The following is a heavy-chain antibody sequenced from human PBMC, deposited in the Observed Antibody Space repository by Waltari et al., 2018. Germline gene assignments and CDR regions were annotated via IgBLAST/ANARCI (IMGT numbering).Heavy chain of an antibody. Sequence: EVQLVESGGGLVQPGGSLRLSCKASGFTFRWNWMLWVRQVPGKGLVWVSEVNEDGSTTTYADSVKGRFTISRDNAKDTVYLEMNSLRAEDTAVYYCVRSYNSDLNLVDAFDLWGQGTMVTVSS. CDR3: VRSYNSDLNLVDAFDL. CDR1: GFTFRWNW. V-gene: IGHV3-74*03. D-gene: IGHD1-20*01. J-gene: IGHJ3*01. CDR2: VNEDGSTT.